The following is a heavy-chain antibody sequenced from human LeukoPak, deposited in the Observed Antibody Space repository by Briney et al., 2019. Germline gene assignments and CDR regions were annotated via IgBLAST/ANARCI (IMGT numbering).Heavy chain of an antibody. J-gene: IGHJ4*02. CDR2: ISGSADNT. V-gene: IGHV3-23*01. Sequence: QPGGSLRLSCTASGFTLSSYAMSWVRQAPGEGLEWVSTISGSADNTNYAEAVKGRFTISRDNSKNTMYLQMNSLRAEGTAVYYCAKQGFGCWGQGTLVTVSS. CDR1: GFTLSSYA. CDR3: AKQGFGC.